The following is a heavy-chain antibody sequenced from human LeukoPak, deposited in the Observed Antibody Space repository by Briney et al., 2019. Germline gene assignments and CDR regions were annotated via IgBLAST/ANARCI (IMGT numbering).Heavy chain of an antibody. V-gene: IGHV1-69*13. J-gene: IGHJ6*02. CDR1: GGTFSSYA. CDR3: ATSLSGVAAGYYYGMDV. D-gene: IGHD3-10*02. Sequence: ASVKVSCKASGGTFSSYAISWVRQAPGQGLEWMGGIIPIFGTANYAQEFQGRVTITADESTSTAYMELSSLRSEDTAVYYCATSLSGVAAGYYYGMDVWGQGTTVTVSS. CDR2: IIPIFGTA.